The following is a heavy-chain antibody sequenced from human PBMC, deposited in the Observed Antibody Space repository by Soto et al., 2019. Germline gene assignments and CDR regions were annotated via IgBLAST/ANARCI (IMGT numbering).Heavy chain of an antibody. CDR3: RIWIDDFSTDF. D-gene: IGHD3-3*01. V-gene: IGHV3-74*01. J-gene: IGHJ4*02. CDR1: GFTFSTHW. CDR2: IDNNGGTL. Sequence: PGGSLRLSCAASGFTFSTHWMHWVRQAPGKGLMWVSRIDNNGGTLDYADSVEGRFTISRDNAKSTLYLQMNSLGAEDTALYYCRIWIDDFSTDFWGQGILVTVSS.